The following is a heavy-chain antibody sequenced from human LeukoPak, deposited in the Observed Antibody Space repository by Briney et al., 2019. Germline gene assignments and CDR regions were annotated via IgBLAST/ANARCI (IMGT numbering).Heavy chain of an antibody. CDR2: IYYSGST. D-gene: IGHD5-12*01. CDR3: ARGESPVASNDAFDI. J-gene: IGHJ3*02. Sequence: SETLSLTCTVSGGSISSGDHYWSWIRQPPGQGLEWIGYIYYSGSTYYNPSLKSRVTISVDTSKNQFSLKLSSVTAADTAVYYCARGESPVASNDAFDIWGQGTMVAVSS. CDR1: GGSISSGDHY. V-gene: IGHV4-30-4*01.